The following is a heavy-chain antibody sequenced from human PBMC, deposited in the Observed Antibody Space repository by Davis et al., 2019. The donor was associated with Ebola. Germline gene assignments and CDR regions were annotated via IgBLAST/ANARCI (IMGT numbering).Heavy chain of an antibody. D-gene: IGHD4-17*01. CDR1: GGSISSYY. CDR3: ARARYGDPDFDY. Sequence: PSETLSLTCTVSGGSISSYYWSWIRQPPGKGLEWIGYIYYSGSTNYNPSLKSRVTISVDTSKNQFSLKLSSVTAADTAVYYCARARYGDPDFDYWGQGTLVTVSS. J-gene: IGHJ4*02. V-gene: IGHV4-59*01. CDR2: IYYSGST.